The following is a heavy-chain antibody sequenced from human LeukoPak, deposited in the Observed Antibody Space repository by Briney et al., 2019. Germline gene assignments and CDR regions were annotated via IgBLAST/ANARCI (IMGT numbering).Heavy chain of an antibody. CDR1: GGSFSGYY. CDR3: AKYCSSTSCYPPGSFDY. CDR2: INHSGST. J-gene: IGHJ4*02. V-gene: IGHV4-34*01. Sequence: PSETLSLTCAVYGGSFSGYYWSGIRQPPGKGLEGIGEINHSGSTNYNPSLKSRVTISVDTSKNQFPLKLSSVTAADTAVYYCAKYCSSTSCYPPGSFDYWGQGTLVTVSS. D-gene: IGHD2-2*01.